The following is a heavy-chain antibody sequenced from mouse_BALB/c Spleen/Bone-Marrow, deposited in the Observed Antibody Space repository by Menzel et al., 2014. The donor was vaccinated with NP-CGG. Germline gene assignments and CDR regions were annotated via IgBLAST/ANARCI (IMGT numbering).Heavy chain of an antibody. V-gene: IGHV1-4*01. CDR1: GYTFTTYT. CDR3: ARPYYYGYDY. J-gene: IGHJ2*01. CDR2: INPSSDYT. Sequence: QVQLQQSGAELGRPGASVKMSCKASGYTFTTYTIHWVKQRPGQGLEWIGYINPSSDYTHYNQKFKDKATLTADKSSSTAYMQLSSLTSEDSAVYYCARPYYYGYDYWGQGTTLTVSS. D-gene: IGHD1-1*02.